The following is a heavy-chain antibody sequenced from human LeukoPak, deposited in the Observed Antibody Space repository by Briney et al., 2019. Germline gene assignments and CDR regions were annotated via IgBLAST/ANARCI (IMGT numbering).Heavy chain of an antibody. D-gene: IGHD3-10*01. V-gene: IGHV1-69*04. J-gene: IGHJ4*02. CDR2: IIPILGIA. CDR1: GGTFSSYA. CDR3: ARERRGTGFDY. Sequence: SVKVSCKASGGTFSSYAISWVRQAPGQGLEWMGRIIPILGIANYAQKFQGRVTITADKSTSTAYMELSSLRSEDTAVYYCARERRGTGFDYWGQGTLVAVSS.